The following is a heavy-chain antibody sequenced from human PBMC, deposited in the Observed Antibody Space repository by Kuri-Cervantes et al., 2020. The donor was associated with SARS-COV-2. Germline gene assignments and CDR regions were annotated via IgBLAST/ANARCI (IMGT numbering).Heavy chain of an antibody. V-gene: IGHV4-59*01. Sequence: ESLKISCTVSGGSISSYYWSWIRQPPGKGLEWIGYIYYSGSTNYNPSLKSRVTISVDTSKNQFSLKLSSVTAADTAVYYCARGGCSGGSCYGMDVWGQGTTVTVSS. CDR1: GGSISSYY. CDR2: IYYSGST. CDR3: ARGGCSGGSCYGMDV. J-gene: IGHJ6*02. D-gene: IGHD2-15*01.